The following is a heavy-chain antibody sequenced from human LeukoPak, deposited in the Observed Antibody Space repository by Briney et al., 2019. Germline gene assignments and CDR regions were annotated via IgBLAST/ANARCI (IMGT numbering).Heavy chain of an antibody. CDR2: INPSGGST. V-gene: IGHV1-46*01. CDR1: GYTFTSYY. CDR3: ARDTGPYGDPHFDY. D-gene: IGHD4-17*01. J-gene: IGHJ4*02. Sequence: ASVKVSCKASGYTFTSYYMHWVRQAPGQGLEWMGIINPSGGSTSYAQKFQGRVTMTRDTSISTAYMELSRLRSDDTAVYYCARDTGPYGDPHFDYWGQGTLVTVSS.